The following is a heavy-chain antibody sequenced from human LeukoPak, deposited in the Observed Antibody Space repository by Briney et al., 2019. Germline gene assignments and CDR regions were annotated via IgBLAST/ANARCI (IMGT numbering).Heavy chain of an antibody. D-gene: IGHD6-19*01. CDR2: ISWNSGSI. Sequence: GGSLRLSCAASGFTFDDYAMHWVRQAPGKGLEWVSGISWNSGSITYADSVKGRFTISRDNAKNSLYLQMNSLRAEDTAVYYCARDFGIPGIAVAGTRGIEYFDYWGQGTLVTVSS. V-gene: IGHV3-9*01. CDR1: GFTFDDYA. J-gene: IGHJ4*02. CDR3: ARDFGIPGIAVAGTRGIEYFDY.